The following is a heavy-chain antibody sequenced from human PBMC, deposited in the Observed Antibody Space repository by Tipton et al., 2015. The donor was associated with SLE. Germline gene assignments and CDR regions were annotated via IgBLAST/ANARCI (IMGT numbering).Heavy chain of an antibody. CDR2: IYHNGEA. Sequence: TLSLTCPVSGSSISSGYYWGWIRQPPGKGLEWIGTIYHNGEAYYKSSLKSRVTIPVDTSKNHFSLKLRSVTAADTAVYFCARRSVQEAFDIWGQGTMVTVSS. J-gene: IGHJ3*02. CDR1: GSSISSGYY. D-gene: IGHD1-1*01. V-gene: IGHV4-38-2*01. CDR3: ARRSVQEAFDI.